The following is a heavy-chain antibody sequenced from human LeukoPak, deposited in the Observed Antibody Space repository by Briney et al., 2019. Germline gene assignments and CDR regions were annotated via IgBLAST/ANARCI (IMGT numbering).Heavy chain of an antibody. J-gene: IGHJ5*02. D-gene: IGHD5-18*01. V-gene: IGHV3-48*02. CDR3: AGQVDTAMVISWFDP. CDR1: GFTFSSYS. Sequence: PGGSLRLSCAASGFTFSSYSMNWVRQAPGKGLEWVSYISSSSSTIYYADSVKGRFTISRDNAKNSLYLQMNSLRDEDTAVYYCAGQVDTAMVISWFDPWGQGTLVTVSS. CDR2: ISSSSSTI.